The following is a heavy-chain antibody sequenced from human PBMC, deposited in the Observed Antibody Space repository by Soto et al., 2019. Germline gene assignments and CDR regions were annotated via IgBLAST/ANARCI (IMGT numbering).Heavy chain of an antibody. D-gene: IGHD1-26*01. CDR2: IYWDDSK. V-gene: IGHV2-5*02. Sequence: QITLKESGPTLVKPTQTLTLTCTFSGFSLTTDRVGVGWIRQPPGEALEWLAVIYWDDSKTYRPSLESRLTITQATSKNQVALTMTNMHSLDTATYYCAHAYGGRSLYWGQGTLVTVSS. CDR1: GFSLTTDRVG. CDR3: AHAYGGRSLY. J-gene: IGHJ4*02.